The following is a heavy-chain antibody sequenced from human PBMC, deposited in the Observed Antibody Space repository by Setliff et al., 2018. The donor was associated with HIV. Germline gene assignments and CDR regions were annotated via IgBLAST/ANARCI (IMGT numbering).Heavy chain of an antibody. V-gene: IGHV3-15*01. Sequence: GVLRLSCAASGFTFSNAWMSWVRQAPGKGLEWVGRIKSNKDGGTAHYAAPVKGRFSISRDDSNNMLYLQMSSLKTEDTAVYYCTTEGVPTIGGQGTLVTVSS. D-gene: IGHD5-12*01. CDR1: GFTFSNAW. CDR2: IKSNKDGGTA. CDR3: TTEGVPTI. J-gene: IGHJ4*02.